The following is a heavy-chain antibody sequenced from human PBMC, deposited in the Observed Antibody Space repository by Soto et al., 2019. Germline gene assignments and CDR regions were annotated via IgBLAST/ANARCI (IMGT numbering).Heavy chain of an antibody. V-gene: IGHV4-59*12. Sequence: SETLSLTCTLSGDSISTYCWSWIRQPPGKGLQWIGYIFYSGSTNYNPSLKSRVTISVDTSKNQFSLKLSFVTAADTAVYYCASGRRAFNSSWFDYWGQGTLVTVSS. CDR2: IFYSGST. J-gene: IGHJ4*02. CDR3: ASGRRAFNSSWFDY. D-gene: IGHD6-13*01. CDR1: GDSISTYC.